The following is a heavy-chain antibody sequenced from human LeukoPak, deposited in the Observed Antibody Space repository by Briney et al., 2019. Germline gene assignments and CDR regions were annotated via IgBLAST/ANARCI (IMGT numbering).Heavy chain of an antibody. V-gene: IGHV1-3*01. J-gene: IGHJ3*02. CDR2: INVGNGNT. D-gene: IGHD6-19*01. Sequence: ASVKVSCKASGYIFTSYAMYWVRQAPGQMLEWMGWINVGNGNTKFSQKLQGRVTITRDTSASTAYMELSSLRSEDTAVYYCARGRSTVTGIAVVPDAFDIWVQGAMVTVSS. CDR3: ARGRSTVTGIAVVPDAFDI. CDR1: GYIFTSYA.